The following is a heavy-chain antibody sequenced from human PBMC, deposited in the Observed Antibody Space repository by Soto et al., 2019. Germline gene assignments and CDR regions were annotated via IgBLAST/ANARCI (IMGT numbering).Heavy chain of an antibody. D-gene: IGHD3-22*01. CDR1: GYTFTSYG. V-gene: IGHV1-18*04. J-gene: IGHJ4*02. CDR2: ISAYNGNT. Sequence: SVKDSCKASGYTFTSYGISWVRQAPVQGLEWMGWISAYNGNTNYAQKLQGGVTMTTDTSTSTAYMELRSLRSDDTAVYYCARSVYDSSGYYYYYFDYWGQGTLVTVSS. CDR3: ARSVYDSSGYYYYYFDY.